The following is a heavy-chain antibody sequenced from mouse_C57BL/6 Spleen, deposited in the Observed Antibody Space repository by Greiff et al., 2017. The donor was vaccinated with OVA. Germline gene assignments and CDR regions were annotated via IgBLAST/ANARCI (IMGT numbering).Heavy chain of an antibody. CDR1: GYTFTSYW. CDR3: ARPADWDGSWYCDV. V-gene: IGHV1-55*01. D-gene: IGHD4-1*01. CDR2: IYPGSGST. Sequence: VQLQQPGAELVKPGASVKMSCKASGYTFTSYWITWVKQRPGQGLEWIGDIYPGSGSTNYNEKFKSKATLTVDTSSSTAYMQLSSLTSEDSAVYYCARPADWDGSWYCDVWGTGTTVTVSS. J-gene: IGHJ1*03.